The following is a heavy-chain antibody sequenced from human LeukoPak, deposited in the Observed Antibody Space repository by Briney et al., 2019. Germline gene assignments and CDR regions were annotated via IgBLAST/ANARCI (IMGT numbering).Heavy chain of an antibody. D-gene: IGHD5-18*01. CDR1: GFTFSSYE. CDR2: ISSSGSTI. CDR3: ARGPDTAMVPPYYFDY. J-gene: IGHJ4*02. Sequence: GGSLRLSCAASGFTFSSYEMNWVRQAPGKGLEWVSYISSSGSTIYYADSVKGRFTISRDNAKNSLYLQMNSLRAEDTAVYYCARGPDTAMVPPYYFDYWGQGTLVTVSS. V-gene: IGHV3-48*03.